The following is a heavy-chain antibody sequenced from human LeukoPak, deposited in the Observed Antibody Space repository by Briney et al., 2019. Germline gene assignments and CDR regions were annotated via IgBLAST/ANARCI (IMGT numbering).Heavy chain of an antibody. J-gene: IGHJ2*01. CDR2: IYYSGST. D-gene: IGHD6-19*01. CDR1: GGSISSYY. Sequence: KPSETLSLTRTVSGGSISSYYWSWLRQPPGKGLEWIGYIYYSGSTNYNPSLKSRVTISVDTSKNQFSLKLSSVTAADTAVYYCARDGGRAVALWGRGTLVTVSS. V-gene: IGHV4-59*01. CDR3: ARDGGRAVAL.